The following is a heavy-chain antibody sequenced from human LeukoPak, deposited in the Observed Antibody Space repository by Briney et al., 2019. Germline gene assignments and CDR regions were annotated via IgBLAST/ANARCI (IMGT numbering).Heavy chain of an antibody. D-gene: IGHD3-3*01. J-gene: IGHJ5*02. Sequence: GGSLRLSCAASGFTFSSYAMSWVRQAPGKGLEWVSAISGSGSSTYYADSVNDRFTISRDKSKNTLYLQMNSLRADDNAVYYCEKDPHNALYNPYRGIYYYFSSGYYTQTLDPWGQGTLVTVSS. CDR3: EKDPHNALYNPYRGIYYYFSSGYYTQTLDP. V-gene: IGHV3-23*01. CDR1: GFTFSSYA. CDR2: ISGSGSST.